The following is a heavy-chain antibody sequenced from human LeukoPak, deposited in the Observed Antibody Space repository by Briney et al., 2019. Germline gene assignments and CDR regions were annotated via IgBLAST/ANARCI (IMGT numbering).Heavy chain of an antibody. CDR2: IYPGDSDT. CDR3: ARHSYCSSTSCEAWFDP. CDR1: GYNFTIYW. V-gene: IGHV5-51*01. D-gene: IGHD2-2*01. Sequence: GESLKISCKGSGYNFTIYWIGWVRQMPGKGLEWMGIIYPGDSDTRYSPSFQGQVTISADKSISTAYLQWSSLKASDTAMYYCARHSYCSSTSCEAWFDPWGQGTLVTVSS. J-gene: IGHJ5*02.